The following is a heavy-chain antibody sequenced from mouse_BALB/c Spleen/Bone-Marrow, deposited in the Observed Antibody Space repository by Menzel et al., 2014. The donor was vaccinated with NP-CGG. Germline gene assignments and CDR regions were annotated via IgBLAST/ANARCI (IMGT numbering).Heavy chain of an antibody. Sequence: EVQLQQSGPELVKPGASVKISCKASGYSFTGYFMNWVKQSHGKSLEWLGRINPYNGDTFYNQKFKGKATLTVDKSSSTAHMELLSLTAEDSAVYYCGRGDDYDGDGDRGGQGTTLTGSS. CDR3: GRGDDYDGDGDR. CDR1: GYSFTGYF. J-gene: IGHJ2*01. V-gene: IGHV1-37*01. D-gene: IGHD2-4*01. CDR2: INPYNGDT.